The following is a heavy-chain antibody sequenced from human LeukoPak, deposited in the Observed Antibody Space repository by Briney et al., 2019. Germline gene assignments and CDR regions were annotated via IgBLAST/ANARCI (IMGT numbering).Heavy chain of an antibody. CDR1: GYTFTTFG. CDR2: ISTYNGNT. J-gene: IGHJ5*02. D-gene: IGHD2-2*01. Sequence: ASVTVSCKASGYTFTTFGITWVRQAPGQGLEWMGWISTYNGNTNYAQKLQDRVIMTTDTSTSTAYMELRSLRSDDTAVYYCARACSIKTCYGPFDPWSQGTLVNVSS. V-gene: IGHV1-18*01. CDR3: ARACSIKTCYGPFDP.